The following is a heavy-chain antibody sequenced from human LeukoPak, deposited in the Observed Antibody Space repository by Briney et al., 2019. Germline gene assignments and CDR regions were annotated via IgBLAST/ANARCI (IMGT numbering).Heavy chain of an antibody. CDR3: ARQDSSWYRHDAFDI. D-gene: IGHD6-13*01. V-gene: IGHV4-4*07. CDR2: IYTSGST. CDR1: GGSISSYY. Sequence: SETLSLTCTVSGGSISSYYWSWIRQPAGKGLEWIGRIYTSGSTNYNPSLKSRVTMSVDTSKNQFSLKLSSVTAADTDVYYCARQDSSWYRHDAFDIWGQGTMVTVSS. J-gene: IGHJ3*02.